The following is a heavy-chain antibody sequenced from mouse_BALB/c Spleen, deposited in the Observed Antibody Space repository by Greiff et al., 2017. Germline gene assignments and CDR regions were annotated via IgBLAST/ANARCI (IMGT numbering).Heavy chain of an antibody. CDR1: GYAFTSYN. CDR2: IDPYNGGT. CDR3: AKYGNPGAMDY. Sequence: VQLQQSGPELVKPGASVKVSCKASGYAFTSYNMYWVKQSHGKSLEWIGYIDPYNGGTGYNQKFKSKATLTVDNSSSTAYMELRSLTSEDSAVYYCAKYGNPGAMDYWGQGTSVTVSS. V-gene: IGHV1S29*02. D-gene: IGHD2-10*02. J-gene: IGHJ4*01.